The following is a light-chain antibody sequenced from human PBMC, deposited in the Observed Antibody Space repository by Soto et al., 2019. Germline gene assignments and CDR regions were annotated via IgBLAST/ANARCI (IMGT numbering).Light chain of an antibody. CDR3: QQYDNKPPIT. CDR1: QSVSSN. J-gene: IGKJ5*01. CDR2: ATS. V-gene: IGKV3-15*01. Sequence: EIVMTQSPATLSVSPGERATLSCRASQSVSSNLAWYQQKPGQAPRLLIYATSTRATGIPDRFSGSGSGTKFTLTISSLQSEDFAVYHCQQYDNKPPITFGQGTRLRL.